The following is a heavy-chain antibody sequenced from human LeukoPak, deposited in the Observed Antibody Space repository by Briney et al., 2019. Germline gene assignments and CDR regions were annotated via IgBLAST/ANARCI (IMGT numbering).Heavy chain of an antibody. J-gene: IGHJ5*02. Sequence: ASVKVSCKASGYSLSSYDINWVRQAAGQGLEWMGWMNPNSDNTGYAQNLQGRVTITRNTAMTTAYMELSSLRPEDTAVYYCARRFCRGGSCFLDPWGQGTLVTVSS. CDR1: GYSLSSYD. CDR2: MNPNSDNT. V-gene: IGHV1-8*03. D-gene: IGHD2-15*01. CDR3: ARRFCRGGSCFLDP.